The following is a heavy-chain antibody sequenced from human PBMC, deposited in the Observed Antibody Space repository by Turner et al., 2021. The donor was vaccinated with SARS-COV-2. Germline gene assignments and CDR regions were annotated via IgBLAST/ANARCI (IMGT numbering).Heavy chain of an antibody. CDR2: TSYDGSNK. V-gene: IGHV3-30*18. Sequence: QAHLVESGGSVFQPGRSLSLSCAPSGFTFSSYGMHWVRQATGKGLEWVAVTSYDGSNKYYADSVKGRFTIARDNSKNTLYLQMNSLRAEDTAVYYCAKQQGLYSNPMYYFDYWGQGTLVTVSS. CDR1: GFTFSSYG. J-gene: IGHJ4*02. D-gene: IGHD4-4*01. CDR3: AKQQGLYSNPMYYFDY.